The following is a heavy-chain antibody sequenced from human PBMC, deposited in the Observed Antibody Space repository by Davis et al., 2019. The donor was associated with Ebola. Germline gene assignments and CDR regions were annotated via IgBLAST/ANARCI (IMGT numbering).Heavy chain of an antibody. CDR1: DASIGAMIYY. CDR3: ASPHQNRGKDFFDC. Sequence: PSETLSLTCTVSDASIGAMIYYWAWIRQPPGRGLEWIGNTHYTGTTDCNPSLESRVTISTDTSKNQFSLELTSVTAADTAVHFCASPHQNRGKDFFDCWGPGTPVTVSS. D-gene: IGHD1/OR15-1a*01. CDR2: THYTGTT. V-gene: IGHV4-39*07. J-gene: IGHJ4*02.